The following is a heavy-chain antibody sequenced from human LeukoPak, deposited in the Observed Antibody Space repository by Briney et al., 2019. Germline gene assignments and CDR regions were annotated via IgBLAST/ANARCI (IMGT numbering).Heavy chain of an antibody. D-gene: IGHD3-3*01. V-gene: IGHV3-15*01. CDR1: GFTFSSYA. CDR3: TTGLRGDDFWSGYYHASDY. J-gene: IGHJ4*02. CDR2: IKSKTDGGTT. Sequence: GGSLRFSCAASGFTFSSYAMHWVRQAPGKGLEWVGRIKSKTDGGTTDYAAPVKGRFTISRDDSKNTLYLQMNSLKTEDTAVYYCTTGLRGDDFWSGYYHASDYWGQGTLVTVSS.